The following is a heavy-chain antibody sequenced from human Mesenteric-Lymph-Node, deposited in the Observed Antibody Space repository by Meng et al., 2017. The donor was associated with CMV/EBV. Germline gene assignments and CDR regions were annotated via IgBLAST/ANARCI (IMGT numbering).Heavy chain of an antibody. J-gene: IGHJ4*02. CDR3: ARVATIFGVVISYYFDY. D-gene: IGHD3-3*01. Sequence: ASVKVSCKASGYTFTGYYMHWVRQAPGQGLEWMGWINPNSGGTNYAQKFQGRVTMTRDTSISTAYMELSRLRSDDTAVYYCARVATIFGVVISYYFDYWGQGTLVTVSS. CDR2: INPNSGGT. CDR1: GYTFTGYY. V-gene: IGHV1-2*02.